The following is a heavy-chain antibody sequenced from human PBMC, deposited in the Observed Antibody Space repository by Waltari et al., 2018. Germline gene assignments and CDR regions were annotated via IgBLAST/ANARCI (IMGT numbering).Heavy chain of an antibody. CDR3: ARDQGYGVLIDY. J-gene: IGHJ4*02. CDR2: IHYSGST. D-gene: IGHD4-17*01. CDR1: GGSISSYY. Sequence: QVQLQESGPGLVKPSETLSLTSTVSGGSISSYYWSWIRQPPGKGLEWIGYIHYSGSTYYNPSLKSRVTISVDTSKNQFSLKLTSVTAADTAVYYCARDQGYGVLIDYWGQGTLVTVSS. V-gene: IGHV4-59*01.